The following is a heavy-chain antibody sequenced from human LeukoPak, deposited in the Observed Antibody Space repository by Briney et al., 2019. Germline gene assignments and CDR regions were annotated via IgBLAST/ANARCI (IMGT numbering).Heavy chain of an antibody. J-gene: IGHJ3*02. Sequence: ASVKVSCKASGYTFTGYYIHWVRQAPGQGLEWMGWINPNSGGTNYAQKFQGRVTMTTDTSTSTAYMELRSLRSDDTAVYYRAREIMVPAAIRGAFDIWGQGTLVTVSS. CDR3: AREIMVPAAIRGAFDI. CDR1: GYTFTGYY. V-gene: IGHV1-2*02. D-gene: IGHD2-2*01. CDR2: INPNSGGT.